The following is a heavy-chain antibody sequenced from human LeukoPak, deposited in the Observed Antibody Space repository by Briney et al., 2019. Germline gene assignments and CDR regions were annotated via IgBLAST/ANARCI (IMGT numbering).Heavy chain of an antibody. CDR2: IYYSGST. CDR3: ARVDIVATIHFDY. CDR1: GGSISSSSYY. V-gene: IGHV4-39*01. Sequence: SETLSLTCIVSGGSISSSSYYWGWIRQPPGKGLEWIGSIYYSGSTYYNPSLKSRVTISVDTSKNQFSLKLSSVTAADTAVYYCARVDIVATIHFDYWGQGTLVTVSS. D-gene: IGHD5-12*01. J-gene: IGHJ4*02.